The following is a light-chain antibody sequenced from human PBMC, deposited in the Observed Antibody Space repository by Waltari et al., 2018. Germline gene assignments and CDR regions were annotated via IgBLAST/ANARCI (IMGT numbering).Light chain of an antibody. Sequence: EIVMTQSPATLSVSPGERATLSCRASQSLSDNLAWYQLKPAQAPRLLLYGASFRATGIPGRFRGSGSGTDFTLTISSLQSEDFAIYYCQQYKTWPPITFGQGTRLEIK. CDR2: GAS. CDR3: QQYKTWPPIT. CDR1: QSLSDN. J-gene: IGKJ5*01. V-gene: IGKV3-15*01.